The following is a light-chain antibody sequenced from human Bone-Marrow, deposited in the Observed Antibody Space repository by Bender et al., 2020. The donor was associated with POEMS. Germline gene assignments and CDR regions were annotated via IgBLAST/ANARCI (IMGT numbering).Light chain of an antibody. CDR3: QVWDSSGDYSWV. CDR2: QDT. CDR1: KLGHKY. Sequence: SYELTQPPSVSVSPGQTATMTCSGDKLGHKYASWYQQRPGQSPVLVIYQDTRQPSGIPERFSDSKSENTATLTISRVEAGDEADYYCQVWDSSGDYSWVFGGGTKLTVL. V-gene: IGLV3-1*01. J-gene: IGLJ3*02.